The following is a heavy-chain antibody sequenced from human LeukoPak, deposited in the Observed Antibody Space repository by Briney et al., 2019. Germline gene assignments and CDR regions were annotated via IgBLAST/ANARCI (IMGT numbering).Heavy chain of an antibody. V-gene: IGHV3-48*03. J-gene: IGHJ4*02. CDR1: GFTFSSYE. D-gene: IGHD4-17*01. Sequence: GGSLRLSCAASGFTFSSYEMNWVRQAPGKGLEWVSYISSSGSTIYYADSVKGRFTISRDNSKNTLYLQMNSLRAEDTAVYYCARGYYGDYSKFDYWGQGTLVTVSS. CDR2: ISSSGSTI. CDR3: ARGYYGDYSKFDY.